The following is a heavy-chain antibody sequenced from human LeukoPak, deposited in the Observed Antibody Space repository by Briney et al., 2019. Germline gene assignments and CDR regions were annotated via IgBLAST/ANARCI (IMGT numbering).Heavy chain of an antibody. V-gene: IGHV4-39*07. CDR2: IYYSGST. J-gene: IGHJ4*02. CDR3: ARSRQWLGQYYFDY. D-gene: IGHD6-19*01. Sequence: PSETLSLTCTVSGGSISSSSYYWGWIRQPPGKGLEWIGSIYYSGSTYYNPSLKSRVTISVDTSKNQFSLKLSSVTAADTAVYYCARSRQWLGQYYFDYWGQGTLVTVSS. CDR1: GGSISSSSYY.